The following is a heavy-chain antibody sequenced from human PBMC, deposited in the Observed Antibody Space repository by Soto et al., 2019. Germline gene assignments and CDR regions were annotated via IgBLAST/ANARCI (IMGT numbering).Heavy chain of an antibody. CDR2: IYYTGLS. J-gene: IGHJ4*02. Sequence: SETLSLTCTVSGGSISSYYWSWIRQPPGKGLEWIGYIYYTGLSNSNPSLNSRVTMSVDTSKNQFSLKLSSVTAADTAVYYCASNSSHWPFFDFWGQGTRVTVS. V-gene: IGHV4-59*01. CDR3: ASNSSHWPFFDF. CDR1: GGSISSYY. D-gene: IGHD6-13*01.